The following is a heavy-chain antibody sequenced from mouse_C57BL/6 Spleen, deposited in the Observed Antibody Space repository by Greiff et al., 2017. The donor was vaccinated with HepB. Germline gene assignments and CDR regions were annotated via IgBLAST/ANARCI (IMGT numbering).Heavy chain of an antibody. V-gene: IGHV5-4*03. CDR3: ARAPYYYGSSDDWYFDV. D-gene: IGHD1-1*01. Sequence: EVKLVESGGGLVKPGGSLKLSCAASGFTFSSYAMSWVRQTPEKRLEWVATISDGGSYTYYPDNVKGRFTISRDNAKNNLYLQMSHLKSEDTAMYYCARAPYYYGSSDDWYFDVWGTGTTVTVSS. CDR2: ISDGGSYT. CDR1: GFTFSSYA. J-gene: IGHJ1*03.